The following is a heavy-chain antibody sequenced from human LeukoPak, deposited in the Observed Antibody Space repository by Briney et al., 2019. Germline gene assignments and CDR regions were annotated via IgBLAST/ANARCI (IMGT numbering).Heavy chain of an antibody. CDR3: ARGRRSGYYTRNWFDP. CDR2: INHSGST. D-gene: IGHD3-3*01. J-gene: IGHJ5*02. Sequence: PSETLSLACAVYGGSFSGYYWSWIRQPPGKGLEWIGEINHSGSTNYNPSLESRVTISVDTSKNQFSLKLSSVTAADTAVYYCARGRRSGYYTRNWFDPWGQGTLVTVSS. V-gene: IGHV4-34*01. CDR1: GGSFSGYY.